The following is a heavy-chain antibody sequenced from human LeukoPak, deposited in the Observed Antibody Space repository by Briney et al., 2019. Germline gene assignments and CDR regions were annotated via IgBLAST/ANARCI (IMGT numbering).Heavy chain of an antibody. V-gene: IGHV4-34*01. J-gene: IGHJ4*02. CDR3: ARGLRD. Sequence: SETLSLTCAVYGGSFSGYYWSWIRQPPGKGLEWIGEINHSGSTNYNPSLKSRVTTSVDTSKNQFSLKLSSVTAADTAVYYCARGLRDWGQGTLVTVSS. CDR2: INHSGST. CDR1: GGSFSGYY.